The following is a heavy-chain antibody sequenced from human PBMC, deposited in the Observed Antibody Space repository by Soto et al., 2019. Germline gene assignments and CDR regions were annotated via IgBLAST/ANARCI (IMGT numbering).Heavy chain of an antibody. CDR3: ARHDFHGYCSGGSCYSALYYFDY. J-gene: IGHJ4*02. V-gene: IGHV4-39*01. CDR1: GGSISSSSYY. Sequence: QPQLQESGPGLVKPSETLSLTCTVSGGSISSSSYYWGWIRQPPGKGLEWIGSIYYSGSTYYNPSLKSRVTISVDTSKNQFSLKLSSVTAADTAVYYCARHDFHGYCSGGSCYSALYYFDYWGQGTLVTVSS. CDR2: IYYSGST. D-gene: IGHD2-15*01.